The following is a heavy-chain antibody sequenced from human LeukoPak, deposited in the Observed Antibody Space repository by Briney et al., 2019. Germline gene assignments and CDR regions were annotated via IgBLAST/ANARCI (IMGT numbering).Heavy chain of an antibody. CDR3: AREVRAVAGNLIDY. CDR2: ISYDAGDR. Sequence: GGSLRLSCAASGFTFSSYGMHWVRQAPGKGLEWVAVISYDAGDRYHGDSVKGRFTISRDNSKNTLYLQMNSLRAEDTAVYYCAREVRAVAGNLIDYWGQGTLVTVSS. CDR1: GFTFSSYG. J-gene: IGHJ4*02. V-gene: IGHV3-30*03. D-gene: IGHD6-19*01.